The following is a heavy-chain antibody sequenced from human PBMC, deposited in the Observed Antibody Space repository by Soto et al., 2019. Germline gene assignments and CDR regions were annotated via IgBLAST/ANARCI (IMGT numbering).Heavy chain of an antibody. D-gene: IGHD4-17*01. V-gene: IGHV4-59*01. Sequence: SETLSLTCTVSGDSISSYYWSWLRQPPGKGLEWIGYIYYSGSTNYNPSLKSRVTISVDTSKNQFSLKLSSVTAADTAVYYCARDDYGGNSKYEIPYYGMDVWGQGTTVTVSS. CDR3: ARDDYGGNSKYEIPYYGMDV. CDR1: GDSISSYY. CDR2: IYYSGST. J-gene: IGHJ6*02.